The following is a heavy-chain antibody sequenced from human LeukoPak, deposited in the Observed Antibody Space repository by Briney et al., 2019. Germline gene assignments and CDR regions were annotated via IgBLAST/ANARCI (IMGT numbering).Heavy chain of an antibody. CDR1: GFTFSSYA. CDR2: ISGSGGST. Sequence: GGSLRLSCAASGFTFSSYAMSWVRQAPGKGLEWVSAISGSGGSTYYADSVKGRFTISRDNSRNTLYLQMDSLRAEDTAVYYCARGYSSTLFDYWGQGTLVTVSS. V-gene: IGHV3-23*01. J-gene: IGHJ4*02. D-gene: IGHD2-2*01. CDR3: ARGYSSTLFDY.